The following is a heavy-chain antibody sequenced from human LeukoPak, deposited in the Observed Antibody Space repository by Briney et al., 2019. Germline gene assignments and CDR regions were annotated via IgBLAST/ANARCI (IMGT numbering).Heavy chain of an antibody. CDR1: GGSISSYY. D-gene: IGHD1-1*01. V-gene: IGHV4-34*01. CDR2: INHSGST. J-gene: IGHJ6*02. CDR3: ARIPGKLPPLYYYYGMDV. Sequence: SETLSLTCTVSGGSISSYYWSWIRQPPGKGLEWIGEINHSGSTNYNPSLESRVTISVDTSKNQFSLKLSSVTAADTAVYYCARIPGKLPPLYYYYGMDVWGQGTTVTVSS.